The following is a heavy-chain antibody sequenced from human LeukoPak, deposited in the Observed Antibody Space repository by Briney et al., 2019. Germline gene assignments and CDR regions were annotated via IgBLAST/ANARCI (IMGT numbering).Heavy chain of an antibody. CDR2: INHSGST. CDR1: GYSISSGYY. CDR3: ARGPSRRSITIFGVVIPPQDDWFDP. D-gene: IGHD3-3*01. J-gene: IGHJ5*02. Sequence: SETLSLTCTVSGYSISSGYYWGWIRQPPGKGLEWIGEINHSGSTNYNPSLKSRVTISVDTSKNQFSLKLSSVTAADTAVYYCARGPSRRSITIFGVVIPPQDDWFDPWGQGTLVTVSS. V-gene: IGHV4-38-2*02.